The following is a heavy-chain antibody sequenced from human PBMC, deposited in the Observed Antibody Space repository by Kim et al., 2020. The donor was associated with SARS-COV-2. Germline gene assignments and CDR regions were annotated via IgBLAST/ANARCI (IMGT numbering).Heavy chain of an antibody. V-gene: IGHV1-69*01. CDR3: ARDEYCGGDCYSGTLDY. D-gene: IGHD2-21*01. Sequence: KFKGRVTITADESTRTAYMELSSLRSEDTAVYYCARDEYCGGDCYSGTLDYWGQGTLVTVSS. J-gene: IGHJ4*02.